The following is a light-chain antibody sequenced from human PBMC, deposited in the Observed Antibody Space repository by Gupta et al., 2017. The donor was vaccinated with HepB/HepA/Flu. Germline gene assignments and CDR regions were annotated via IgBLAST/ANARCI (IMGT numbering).Light chain of an antibody. CDR3: QQHQISLT. J-gene: IGKJ1*01. V-gene: IGKV1-39*01. CDR2: AAS. CDR1: QIISND. Sequence: DMQMTQSPSSLSVSLGHRVTITCRASQIISNDLNWYQLKPGKAPRLLSSAASMLPSGIPARFSGSGSGTDFTLTISSLQPEEVATYCCQQHQISLTFGQGTTVEIK.